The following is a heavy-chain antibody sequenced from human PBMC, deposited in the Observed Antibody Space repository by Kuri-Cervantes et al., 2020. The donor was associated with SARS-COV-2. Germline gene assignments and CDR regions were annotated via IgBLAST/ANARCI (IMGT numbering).Heavy chain of an antibody. V-gene: IGHV3-21*01. J-gene: IGHJ6*03. Sequence: GGSLRLSCAASGFTFSSYSMNWVRQAPGKGLEWVSSISSSSSYIYYADSVKGRFTISRDNAKNSLYLQMNSLRDEDTAVYYCASSPFPTRSPEYYDFWSGYYDYYYYYYMDVWGKGTTVTVSS. CDR1: GFTFSSYS. CDR2: ISSSSSYI. CDR3: ASSPFPTRSPEYYDFWSGYYDYYYYYYMDV. D-gene: IGHD3-3*01.